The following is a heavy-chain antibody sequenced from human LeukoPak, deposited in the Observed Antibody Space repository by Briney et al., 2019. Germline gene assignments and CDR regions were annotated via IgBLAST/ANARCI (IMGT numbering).Heavy chain of an antibody. CDR1: GFTFSSYT. Sequence: TGGSLRLSRAASGFTFSSYTMHWVRQAPGKGLEWVAVIWYDGSNKYYADSVKGRFTISRDNSKNTLYLRVDSLRAEDTAMYYCARDRGGRWLQVYYFDYWGQGTLVTVSS. J-gene: IGHJ4*02. CDR3: ARDRGGRWLQVYYFDY. D-gene: IGHD5-24*01. CDR2: IWYDGSNK. V-gene: IGHV3-33*01.